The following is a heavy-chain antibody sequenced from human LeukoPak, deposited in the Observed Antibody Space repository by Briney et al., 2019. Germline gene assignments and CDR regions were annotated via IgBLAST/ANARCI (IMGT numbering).Heavy chain of an antibody. CDR3: VKGGDSSRWDYFDY. CDR1: GFTFSDYY. CDR2: ISSSGSTI. V-gene: IGHV3-11*01. Sequence: PGGSLRLSCAASGFTFSDYYMSWIRQAPGKGLEWVSYISSSGSTIYYADSVKGRFTISRDNAKNSLYLQMNSLRAEDMALYYCVKGGDSSRWDYFDYWGQGTLVTVSS. J-gene: IGHJ4*02. D-gene: IGHD6-13*01.